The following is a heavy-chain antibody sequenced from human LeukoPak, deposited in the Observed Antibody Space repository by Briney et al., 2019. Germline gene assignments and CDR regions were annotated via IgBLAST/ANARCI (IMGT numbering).Heavy chain of an antibody. CDR3: AKGSIPAAVTYYMDV. V-gene: IGHV3-30*02. J-gene: IGHJ6*03. CDR2: IGFGGTNK. Sequence: GGSLRLSCAASGFTFSHYGMHWVRQAPGRGLEWLAFIGFGGTNKYYADSVQGRFSISRDDSKNTLFVQMNSLRIEDTAVYFCAKGSIPAAVTYYMDVWGEGTTVTVSS. CDR1: GFTFSHYG. D-gene: IGHD2-2*01.